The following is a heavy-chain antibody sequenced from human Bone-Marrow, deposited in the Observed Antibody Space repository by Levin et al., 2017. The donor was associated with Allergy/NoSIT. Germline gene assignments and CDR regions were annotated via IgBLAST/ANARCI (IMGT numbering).Heavy chain of an antibody. CDR2: INTNTGTP. D-gene: IGHD2-15*01. V-gene: IGHV7-4-1*02. Sequence: GESLKISCKASGYTFTTYSINWVRQAPGQGLEWMGWINTNTGTPTYAQDFTGRFVFSVDTSVSTAFLELNSLKADDTAVYYCARDPLHCSGDSCSSHGMDVGGQGTTVIVSS. CDR1: GYTFTTYS. J-gene: IGHJ6*02. CDR3: ARDPLHCSGDSCSSHGMDV.